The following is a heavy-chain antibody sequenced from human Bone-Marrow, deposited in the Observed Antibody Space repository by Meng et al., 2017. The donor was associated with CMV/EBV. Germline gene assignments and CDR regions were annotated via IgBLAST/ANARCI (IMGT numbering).Heavy chain of an antibody. D-gene: IGHD3-10*01. Sequence: GESLKISCAASGFTFSSYWMSWVRQASGKGLEWVANIKQDGSEKNYVDSVKGRFTISRDNAKNSLYLQMNSPRAKDTAVYYCAREKEGGSFDPWGQGTLVTVSS. J-gene: IGHJ5*02. CDR3: AREKEGGSFDP. CDR1: GFTFSSYW. CDR2: IKQDGSEK. V-gene: IGHV3-7*01.